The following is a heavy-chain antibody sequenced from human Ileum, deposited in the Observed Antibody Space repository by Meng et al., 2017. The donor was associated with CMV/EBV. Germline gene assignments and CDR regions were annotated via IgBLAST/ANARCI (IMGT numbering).Heavy chain of an antibody. V-gene: IGHV1-46*01. Sequence: ASVKVSCKASGYMLTAYYIQWVRQAPGQGLEWMGRIDPSGGTTTYAQSFQDRVIMTRDTSTSTVYMELSRLRSEDTAVYYCVRAMAAAGHFDYWGQGTLVTVSS. J-gene: IGHJ4*02. CDR3: VRAMAAAGHFDY. CDR1: GYMLTAYY. CDR2: IDPSGGTT. D-gene: IGHD6-13*01.